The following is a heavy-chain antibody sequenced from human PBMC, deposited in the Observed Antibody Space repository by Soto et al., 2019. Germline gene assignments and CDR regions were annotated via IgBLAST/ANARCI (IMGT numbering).Heavy chain of an antibody. CDR3: ARLNGYCISTNCHGYYGMDV. Sequence: SETLSLTCTVSGGSVSTNSYSWGWIRQSPGKGLEWIGTIYSSENTYYNASLLSRVTISVDTSKNEFSLRLSSVTAADTAVYYCARLNGYCISTNCHGYYGMDVWGQGTTVTVSS. D-gene: IGHD2-2*03. J-gene: IGHJ6*02. CDR2: IYSSENT. CDR1: GGSVSTNSYS. V-gene: IGHV4-39*01.